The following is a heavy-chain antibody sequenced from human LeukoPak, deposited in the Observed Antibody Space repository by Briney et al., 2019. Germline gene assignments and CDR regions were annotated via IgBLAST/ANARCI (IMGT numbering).Heavy chain of an antibody. CDR1: GFTFSRYG. Sequence: GRSLRLSCAASGFTFSRYGMHWVRQAPGKGLEWVAVIWYDGSNKYYAGSVKGRFTISRDNSKNTLYLQMNSLRAEDTAVYYCAREGGGIRYCSSTSCYSPHFDYWGQGTLVTVSS. D-gene: IGHD2-2*01. CDR2: IWYDGSNK. V-gene: IGHV3-33*01. CDR3: AREGGGIRYCSSTSCYSPHFDY. J-gene: IGHJ4*02.